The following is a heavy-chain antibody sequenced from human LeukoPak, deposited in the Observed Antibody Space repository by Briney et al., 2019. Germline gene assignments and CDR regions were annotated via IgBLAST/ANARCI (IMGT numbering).Heavy chain of an antibody. V-gene: IGHV4-30-2*01. Sequence: SETLSLTCTVSGGSISSGGYYWSWIRQPPGKGLEWIGYIYHSGSTYYNPSLKSRVTISLDTSKNQVSLKLNSVIAADTAVYYCARGPRGNSWYFDLWGRGTLVTVSS. D-gene: IGHD1-26*01. CDR3: ARGPRGNSWYFDL. CDR2: IYHSGST. J-gene: IGHJ2*01. CDR1: GGSISSGGYY.